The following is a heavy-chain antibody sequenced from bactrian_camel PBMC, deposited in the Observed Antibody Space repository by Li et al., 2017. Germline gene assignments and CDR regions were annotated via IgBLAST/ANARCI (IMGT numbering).Heavy chain of an antibody. J-gene: IGHJ4*01. CDR1: TSTTNTNC. Sequence: HVQLVESGGASVQAGGSLRLSCAASTSTTNTNCMGWFRQGQGKEREGLAATDRGGRITYAASVTGRFAISLDAAKNTLYLQMNSLKSEDTAMYYCAADSVILPGRELEDSQYTYWGQGTQVTVS. CDR3: AADSVILPGRELEDSQYTY. CDR2: TDRGGRI. V-gene: IGHV3S53*01. D-gene: IGHD6*01.